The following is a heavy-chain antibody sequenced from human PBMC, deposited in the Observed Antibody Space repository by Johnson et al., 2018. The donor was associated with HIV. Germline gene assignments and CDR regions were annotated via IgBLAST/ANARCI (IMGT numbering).Heavy chain of an antibody. CDR2: ISSDESKK. D-gene: IGHD3-22*01. J-gene: IGHJ3*02. CDR1: GFTFSSYG. Sequence: HVQLVESGGGVVQPGRSLRLSCAASGFTFSSYGMHWVRQAPGKGLEWVAVISSDESKKYYGVSVKGRFTISRDNSKNTLYLQMNSLRAEDTAVYYCAKDQVEWVSSGYPVTAFDIWGQGTMVTVSS. CDR3: AKDQVEWVSSGYPVTAFDI. V-gene: IGHV3-30*18.